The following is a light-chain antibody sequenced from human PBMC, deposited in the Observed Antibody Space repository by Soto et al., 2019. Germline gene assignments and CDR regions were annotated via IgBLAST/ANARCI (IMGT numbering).Light chain of an antibody. CDR1: QSVTSS. Sequence: EIVLTQSPATLSLSPGERATLSCRSSQSVTSSLAWYQQRPGQAPRLLIYGASSRATGIPDRFSGSGSGTDFTLTISRLEPEDFAVYYCQQYDSSWTFGQGTKVDIK. CDR2: GAS. CDR3: QQYDSSWT. J-gene: IGKJ1*01. V-gene: IGKV3-20*01.